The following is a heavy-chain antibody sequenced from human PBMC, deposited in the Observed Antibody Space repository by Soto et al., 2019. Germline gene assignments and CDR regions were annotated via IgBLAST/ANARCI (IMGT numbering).Heavy chain of an antibody. CDR3: ASYIAVAQSHAFDI. Sequence: GGSLRLSCAASGFTFSSYWMSWVRQAPGKGLEWVANIKQDGSEKYYVDSVKGRFTISRDNAKNSLYLQMNSLRAEDTAVYYCASYIAVAQSHAFDIWGQGTMVTVSS. CDR1: GFTFSSYW. V-gene: IGHV3-7*01. J-gene: IGHJ3*02. D-gene: IGHD6-19*01. CDR2: IKQDGSEK.